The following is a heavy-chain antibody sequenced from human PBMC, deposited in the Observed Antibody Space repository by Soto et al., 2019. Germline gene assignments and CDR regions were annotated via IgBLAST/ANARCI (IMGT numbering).Heavy chain of an antibody. D-gene: IGHD1-20*01. Sequence: QVQLVQSGAEVKKPGSSVKVSCKASGGTFSSYAISWVRQAPGQGLEWMGGIIPIFGTANYAQKFQGRVTITAGDSTRTAYTGLSSPRSENTAVYYSASVYNGNGGGYYGMDVWGQRTTVTVSS. CDR3: ASVYNGNGGGYYGMDV. CDR1: GGTFSSYA. J-gene: IGHJ6*02. V-gene: IGHV1-69*01. CDR2: IIPIFGTA.